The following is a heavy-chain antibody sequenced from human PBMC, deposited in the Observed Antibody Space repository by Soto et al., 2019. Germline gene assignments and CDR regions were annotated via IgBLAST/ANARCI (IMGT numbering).Heavy chain of an antibody. CDR1: GFTCSSYD. CDR3: AKATATGVGAFDI. Sequence: PGGSLRLSCAASGFTCSSYDMSWVRQAPGKGLGWVSTILVGGSTHYPDSVKGRFTISSDNSKNTVFLQMNSLTAGDTAVYYCAKATATGVGAFDICGQGTMVTVSS. V-gene: IGHV3-23*01. D-gene: IGHD2-8*01. J-gene: IGHJ3*02. CDR2: ILVGGST.